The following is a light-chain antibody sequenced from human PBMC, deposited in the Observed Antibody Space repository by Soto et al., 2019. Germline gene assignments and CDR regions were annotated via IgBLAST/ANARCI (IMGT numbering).Light chain of an antibody. CDR1: QSISSW. CDR3: QQYENLPT. J-gene: IGKJ5*01. V-gene: IGKV1-5*03. Sequence: DIQITQSPSTLSASVGDRVTITCRASQSISSWLAWYQQKPGEAPKLLISKATNLQSGVPSRFSGNGSGTEFTLTITSLQPEDIATYYCQQYENLPTFGQGTRLEIK. CDR2: KAT.